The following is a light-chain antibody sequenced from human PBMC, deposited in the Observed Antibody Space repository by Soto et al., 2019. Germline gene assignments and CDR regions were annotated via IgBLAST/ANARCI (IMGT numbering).Light chain of an antibody. CDR2: EVS. CDR3: SLYTSSSTLEV. CDR1: SSDVGSYNR. Sequence: QSVLTQPPSVSGSPGQSVTISCTGTSSDVGSYNRVSWYQQPPGTAPNLMIYEVSNRPSGVPDRFSGSKSGNTASLTISGLLAEDEADYYCSLYTSSSTLEVFGSGTKLSVL. V-gene: IGLV2-18*01. J-gene: IGLJ1*01.